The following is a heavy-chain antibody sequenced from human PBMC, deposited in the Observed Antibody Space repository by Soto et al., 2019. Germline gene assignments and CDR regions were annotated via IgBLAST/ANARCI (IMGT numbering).Heavy chain of an antibody. CDR2: IYYSGST. D-gene: IGHD3-10*01. Sequence: PSETLSLTCTVSGGSISSYYWSWIRQPPGKGLEWIGYIYYSGSTNYNPSLKSRVTISVDTSKNQFSLKLSSVTAADTAVYYCAREKAEGIDYWGQGTLVTVSS. J-gene: IGHJ4*02. CDR1: GGSISSYY. CDR3: AREKAEGIDY. V-gene: IGHV4-59*01.